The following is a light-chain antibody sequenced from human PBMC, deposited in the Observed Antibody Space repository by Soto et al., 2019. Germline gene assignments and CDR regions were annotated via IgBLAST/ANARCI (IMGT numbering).Light chain of an antibody. Sequence: DIQMTQSPSTLAASVGDTVTMTCRSSSKWLAWYQKKPGKAPKLLIYDVSNLERGVPPRFSGSTSGAESTPPITGLQPDDLGTYYCQHTPDFTFAQGNKVEIK. CDR1: SSKW. J-gene: IGKJ2*01. V-gene: IGKV1-5*01. CDR3: QHTPDFT. CDR2: DVS.